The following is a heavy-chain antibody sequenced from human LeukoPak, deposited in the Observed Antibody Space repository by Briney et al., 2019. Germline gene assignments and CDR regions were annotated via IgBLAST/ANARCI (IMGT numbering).Heavy chain of an antibody. Sequence: ASVTVSCKASGDTFTSYGSSWMRQAPGQGLEWMGWISAYNGNANYAQKLQGRVTMTTDTSTSTAYMELRSLRSDDTAVYYCARRLYYIGFDYWGQGTLVTVSS. CDR1: GDTFTSYG. CDR3: ARRLYYIGFDY. J-gene: IGHJ4*02. CDR2: ISAYNGNA. V-gene: IGHV1-18*04. D-gene: IGHD3-10*01.